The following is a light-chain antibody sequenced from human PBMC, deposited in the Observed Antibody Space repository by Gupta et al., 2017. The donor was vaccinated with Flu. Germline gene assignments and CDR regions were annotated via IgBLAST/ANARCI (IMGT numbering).Light chain of an antibody. CDR2: SNK. Sequence: QSVLTQPPSASGTTGQRVTVACSGSGANIGSNTVNWYQQLPGTAPKLLIYSNKQRPSGVPDRFSGSKSDTSASLAMSGLQSEDEADYYCAAWDDSLNGYVFGTGTKVTVL. CDR3: AAWDDSLNGYV. J-gene: IGLJ1*01. CDR1: GANIGSNT. V-gene: IGLV1-44*01.